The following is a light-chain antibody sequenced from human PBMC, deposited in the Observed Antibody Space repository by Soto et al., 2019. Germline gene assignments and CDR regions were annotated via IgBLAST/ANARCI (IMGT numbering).Light chain of an antibody. CDR2: GAS. CDR1: QSVDSSF. V-gene: IGKV3-20*01. Sequence: EIVLTQSPGSRSLSPGERAPLSCKASQSVDSSFFAWYQQKPGQAPRLLIYGASNRATGIPDRFSGSGSGTDFTLTISRLEPEDFAVYYCQQYVSSVTFGQGTKVEIK. CDR3: QQYVSSVT. J-gene: IGKJ1*01.